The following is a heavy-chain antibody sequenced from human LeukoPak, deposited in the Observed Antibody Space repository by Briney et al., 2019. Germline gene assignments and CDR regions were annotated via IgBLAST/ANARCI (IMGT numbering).Heavy chain of an antibody. D-gene: IGHD3-22*01. CDR1: GFTFSSYW. V-gene: IGHV3-7*01. CDR3: ASYYYDSSGPQFYFDY. CDR2: IKQDGSEK. Sequence: GGSLRLSCAASGFTFSSYWMSWVRQAPGKGLEWVANIKQDGSEKYYVDSVKGRFTISRDNAKNSLYLQMNSLRAEDTAVYYCASYYYDSSGPQFYFDYWGQGTLVTVSS. J-gene: IGHJ4*02.